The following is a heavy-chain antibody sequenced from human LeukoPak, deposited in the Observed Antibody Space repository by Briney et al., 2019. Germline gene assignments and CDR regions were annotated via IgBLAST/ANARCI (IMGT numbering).Heavy chain of an antibody. CDR1: GVIFSNTW. CDR2: ISSSSSYI. V-gene: IGHV3-21*01. J-gene: IGHJ4*02. Sequence: GGSLRLSCAASGVIFSNTWINWVRQAPGKGLEWVSSISSSSSYIYYADSVKGRFTISRDNAKNSLYLQMNSLRAEDTAVYYCARIGEIGTGYWGQGTLVTVSS. D-gene: IGHD3-10*01. CDR3: ARIGEIGTGY.